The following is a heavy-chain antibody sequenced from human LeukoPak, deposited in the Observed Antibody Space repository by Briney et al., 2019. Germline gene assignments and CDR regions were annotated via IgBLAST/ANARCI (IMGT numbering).Heavy chain of an antibody. D-gene: IGHD3-22*01. CDR1: GGSFSGYY. V-gene: IGHV4-59*08. CDR3: ARHQSFAEDDSSGYFLRLYYYYGMDV. Sequence: SETLSLTCTVYGGSFSGYYWSWIRQPPGKGLEWIGYIYYSGSTNYNPSLKSRVTISVDTSKNQFSLKLSSVTAADTAVYYCARHQSFAEDDSSGYFLRLYYYYGMDVWGQGTTVTVSS. CDR2: IYYSGST. J-gene: IGHJ6*02.